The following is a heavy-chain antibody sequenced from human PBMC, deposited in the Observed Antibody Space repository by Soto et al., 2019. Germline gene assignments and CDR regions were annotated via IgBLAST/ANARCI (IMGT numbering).Heavy chain of an antibody. J-gene: IGHJ1*01. Sequence: ASVKVSCKASGYTFTSYGISWVRQAPGQGLEWMGWISAYNGNTNYAQKLQGRVTMTTDTSTSTAYMELRSLRSDDTAVYYCAKIYCSGGSCYSGLSSQHGAQGTLVPVSP. V-gene: IGHV1-18*01. D-gene: IGHD2-15*01. CDR1: GYTFTSYG. CDR2: ISAYNGNT. CDR3: AKIYCSGGSCYSGLSSQH.